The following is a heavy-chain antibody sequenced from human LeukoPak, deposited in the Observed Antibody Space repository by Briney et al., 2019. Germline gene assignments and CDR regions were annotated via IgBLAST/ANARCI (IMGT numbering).Heavy chain of an antibody. CDR3: ARRVGDGYNLFDY. J-gene: IGHJ4*02. Sequence: GEALQISCKGSGYGFITYWIGWVRRMPGKGLEWMGIIYPRDSDTRYSTSFQGEVTFSADKSISTAYLQWSSLKASDTAIYYCARRVGDGYNLFDYWGQGTLVTVSS. CDR2: IYPRDSDT. D-gene: IGHD5-24*01. V-gene: IGHV5-51*01. CDR1: GYGFITYW.